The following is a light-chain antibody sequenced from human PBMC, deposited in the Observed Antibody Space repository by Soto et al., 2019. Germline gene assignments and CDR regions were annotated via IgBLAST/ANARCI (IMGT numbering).Light chain of an antibody. CDR3: QQSYTTPLT. J-gene: IGKJ4*01. CDR1: QNIINY. CDR2: VES. Sequence: DVQVTQSPSSLSASVGDRFTITCRASQNIINYLNWYQQKPGKAPKLLISVESNLQSGVPSRFSGRGSGTEFTLTISSLQPEDFATYYCQQSYTTPLTFGGGTKGGY. V-gene: IGKV1-39*01.